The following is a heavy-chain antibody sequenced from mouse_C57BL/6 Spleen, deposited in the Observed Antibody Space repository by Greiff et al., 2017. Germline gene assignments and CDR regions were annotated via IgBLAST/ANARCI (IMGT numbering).Heavy chain of an antibody. J-gene: IGHJ4*01. Sequence: VKLQESGAELVKPGASVKLSCKASGYTFTSYWMHWVKQRPGQGLEWIGMIHPNSGSTNYNEKFKSKATLTVDKSSSTAYMQLSSLTSEDSAVYYCASYGYEGMDYWGQGTSVTVSS. CDR3: ASYGYEGMDY. CDR2: IHPNSGST. D-gene: IGHD2-2*01. CDR1: GYTFTSYW. V-gene: IGHV1-64*01.